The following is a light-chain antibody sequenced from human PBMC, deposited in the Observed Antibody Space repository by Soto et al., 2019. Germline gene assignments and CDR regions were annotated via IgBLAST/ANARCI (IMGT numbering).Light chain of an antibody. Sequence: QSVLTQPPSASGTPGQGVTISCSGSTSNIGSNYVYWYQDLPGTAPKLLVYDNHHRPSGVPDRFSGSKSGTSASLAISGLQSEDEAEYYCAAWDDSLNAFYVFGTGTKVTVL. CDR3: AAWDDSLNAFYV. J-gene: IGLJ1*01. CDR2: DNH. V-gene: IGLV1-44*01. CDR1: TSNIGSNY.